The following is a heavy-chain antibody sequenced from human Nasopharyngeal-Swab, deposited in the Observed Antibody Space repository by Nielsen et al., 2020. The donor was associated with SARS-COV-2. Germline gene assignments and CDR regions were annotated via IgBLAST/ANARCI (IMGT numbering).Heavy chain of an antibody. CDR3: ATLRTAPS. D-gene: IGHD2-21*02. V-gene: IGHV3-30-3*01. CDR1: GFTFSNYA. CDR2: ITHDRINK. J-gene: IGHJ5*02. Sequence: GESLKISCAASGFTFSNYAMHWVRQAPGTGLEWVALITHDRINKYYADSVKGRFTISRDNSKNTVYLQMSSLRSDDTALYYCATLRTAPSWGQGTLVTVFS.